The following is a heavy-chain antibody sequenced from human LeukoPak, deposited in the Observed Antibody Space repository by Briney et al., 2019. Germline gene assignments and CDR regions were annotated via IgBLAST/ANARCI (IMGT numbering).Heavy chain of an antibody. CDR1: RFTFSSYA. Sequence: GGSLRLSCAASRFTFSSYAMSWVRQAPGKGLEWVSAISGSGGSTYYADSVKGRFTISRANSKNTLYLQMNSLRAGDTAVYYCAKAHSGSYPGAFDIWGQGTMVTVSS. V-gene: IGHV3-23*01. CDR2: ISGSGGST. CDR3: AKAHSGSYPGAFDI. J-gene: IGHJ3*02. D-gene: IGHD1-26*01.